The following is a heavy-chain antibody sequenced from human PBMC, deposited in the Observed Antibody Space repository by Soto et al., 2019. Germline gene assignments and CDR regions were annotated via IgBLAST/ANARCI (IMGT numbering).Heavy chain of an antibody. CDR2: IKSKTDGGTT. CDR3: TTDRLLWFGELLGFDY. CDR1: GFTFSNAW. Sequence: GGALSLSCAASGFTFSNAWMNSVRQAPGKGLEWVGRIKSKTDGGTTDYAAPVKGRFTISRDDSKNTLYLQMNSLKTEDTAVYYCTTDRLLWFGELLGFDYWGQGTLDPVSS. J-gene: IGHJ4*02. D-gene: IGHD3-10*01. V-gene: IGHV3-15*07.